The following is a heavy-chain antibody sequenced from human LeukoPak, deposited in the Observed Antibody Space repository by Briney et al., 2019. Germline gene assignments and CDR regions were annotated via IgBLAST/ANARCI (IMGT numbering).Heavy chain of an antibody. CDR1: GGSISSSSYY. CDR2: IYYSGST. J-gene: IGHJ4*02. D-gene: IGHD3-10*01. CDR3: ARSALWFGESYYFDY. Sequence: TSETLSLTCTVSGGSISSSSYYWGWIRQPPGKGLEWIGSIYYSGSTYCNPSLKSRVTISVDTSKNQFSLKLSSVTAADTAVYYCARSALWFGESYYFDYWGQGTLVTVSS. V-gene: IGHV4-39*01.